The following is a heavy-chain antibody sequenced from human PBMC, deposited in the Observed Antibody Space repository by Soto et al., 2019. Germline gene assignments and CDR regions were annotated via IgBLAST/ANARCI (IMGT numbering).Heavy chain of an antibody. J-gene: IGHJ4*02. V-gene: IGHV3-7*05. Sequence: EVQLVESGGGLVQPGGSQRLSCAASGFTFSSYWMSWVRQAPGKGLEWVANIKQDGSEKYYVDSVKGRFTISRDNAKNSLYLQMNSLRAEDTAVYYCARFGWLRKFPGHYFDYWGQGTLVTVSS. CDR2: IKQDGSEK. CDR1: GFTFSSYW. D-gene: IGHD5-12*01. CDR3: ARFGWLRKFPGHYFDY.